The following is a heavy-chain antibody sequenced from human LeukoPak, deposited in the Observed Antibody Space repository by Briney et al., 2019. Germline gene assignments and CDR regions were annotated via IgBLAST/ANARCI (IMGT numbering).Heavy chain of an antibody. CDR3: ARSVRGVANYFDY. V-gene: IGHV1-46*01. D-gene: IGHD3-10*01. J-gene: IGHJ4*02. Sequence: NFQGRVIMTKDTSTSTVYMELSSLRSEDTAVYYCARSVRGVANYFDYWGQGTLVTVSS.